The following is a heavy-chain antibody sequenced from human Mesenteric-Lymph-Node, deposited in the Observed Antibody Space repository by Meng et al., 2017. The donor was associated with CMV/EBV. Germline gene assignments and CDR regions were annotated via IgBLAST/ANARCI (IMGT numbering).Heavy chain of an antibody. CDR1: GFTFSSYT. CDR3: AREIAARSVWFDP. J-gene: IGHJ5*02. CDR2: ISYDGSNK. Sequence: GESLKISCAASGFTFSSYTMHWVRQAPGKGLEWVAVISYDGSNKYYADSVKGRFTISRDNAKNSLYLQMNSLRAEDTAVYYCAREIAARSVWFDPWGQGTLVTVSS. V-gene: IGHV3-30-3*01. D-gene: IGHD6-6*01.